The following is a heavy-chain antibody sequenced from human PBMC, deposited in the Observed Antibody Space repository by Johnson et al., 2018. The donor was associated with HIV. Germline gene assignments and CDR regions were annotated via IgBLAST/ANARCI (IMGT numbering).Heavy chain of an antibody. CDR3: ARACRDGYTCDVFDI. V-gene: IGHV3-33*08. J-gene: IGHJ3*02. CDR2: ISFDGNLK. Sequence: QMQLVESGGGVVQPGKSLTLSCVGSGLSFSNFGIHWVRQAPGKGPGWVAVISFDGNLKKYADSVKGRFTISRDNSKNTLYLKMTSLRADDTAVYYCARACRDGYTCDVFDIWGQGTMVTVSS. CDR1: GLSFSNFG. D-gene: IGHD5-24*01.